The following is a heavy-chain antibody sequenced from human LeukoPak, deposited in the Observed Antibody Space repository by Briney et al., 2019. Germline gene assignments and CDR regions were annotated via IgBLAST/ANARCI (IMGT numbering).Heavy chain of an antibody. D-gene: IGHD5-18*01. CDR1: GFTFSIYS. CDR3: ARDSTPQDTAKLYYFDY. Sequence: GGSLILSCAASGFTFSIYSMNGVRQAPGKGLEWVSSISSSSSYIYYADSVKGRFTISRDNAKNSLYLQMNSLRAEDTAVYYCARDSTPQDTAKLYYFDYWGQGTLVTVSS. CDR2: ISSSSSYI. V-gene: IGHV3-21*01. J-gene: IGHJ4*02.